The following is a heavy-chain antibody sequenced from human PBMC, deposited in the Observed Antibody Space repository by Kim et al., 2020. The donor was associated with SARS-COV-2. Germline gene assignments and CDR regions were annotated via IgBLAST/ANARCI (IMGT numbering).Heavy chain of an antibody. V-gene: IGHV3-23*01. Sequence: YADSVKGRFTISADDSKNTLYLQLKSLRVDDTAVYYCAKEGGAYGESAFDPWGQGIMVTVSS. D-gene: IGHD4-17*01. CDR3: AKEGGAYGESAFDP. J-gene: IGHJ3*01.